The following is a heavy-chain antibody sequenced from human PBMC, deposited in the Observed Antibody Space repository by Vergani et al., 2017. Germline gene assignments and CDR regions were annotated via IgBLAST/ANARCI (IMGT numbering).Heavy chain of an antibody. CDR1: RSTFKTYG. V-gene: IGHV3-33*01. CDR2: IYYDGSNA. J-gene: IGHJ6*02. D-gene: IGHD2-8*01. CDR3: ARDCTSGGCPDNYGMDV. Sequence: QGQLVESGGGIVQPRRSLTLSCVASRSTFKTYGMHWVRQAPGKGLEWVGLIYYDGSNAYYADSVKGRFTISRDNSKNTLYLQMSSLRAEDTAVYYCARDCTSGGCPDNYGMDVWGQGATVTVSS.